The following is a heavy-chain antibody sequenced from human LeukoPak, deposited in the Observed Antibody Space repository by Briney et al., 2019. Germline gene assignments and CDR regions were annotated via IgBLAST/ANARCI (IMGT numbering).Heavy chain of an antibody. Sequence: GGSLRLSCAASGFTFSNYGMHWVRQAPGKGLEWVVVISYDGSSEYYADPVQGRFTVARDNSKNTMYLQMDSLRAEDTAVYYCAKDFRDGYNHPSYYFDSWGQGTLVTVSS. D-gene: IGHD5-12*01. V-gene: IGHV3-30*18. J-gene: IGHJ4*02. CDR3: AKDFRDGYNHPSYYFDS. CDR2: ISYDGSSE. CDR1: GFTFSNYG.